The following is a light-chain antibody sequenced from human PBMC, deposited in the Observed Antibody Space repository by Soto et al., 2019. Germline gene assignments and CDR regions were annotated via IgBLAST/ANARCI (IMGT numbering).Light chain of an antibody. CDR1: QSISTY. J-gene: IGKJ1*01. CDR3: QQSFTTPRT. V-gene: IGKV1-39*01. CDR2: AAS. Sequence: DIQMTQSPSSLSASVGDRVTIACRASQSISTYLNWYQQKPGTAPKLLIYAASNLQSGVPSRFSGSGSGTDFTLAISSLQPEDFATYYCQQSFTTPRTFGQGTKV.